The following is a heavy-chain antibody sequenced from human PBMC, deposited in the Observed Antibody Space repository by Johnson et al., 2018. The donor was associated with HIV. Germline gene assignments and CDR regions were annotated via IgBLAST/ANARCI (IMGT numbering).Heavy chain of an antibody. CDR3: AKGGDGYSGFGSAFDI. J-gene: IGHJ3*02. D-gene: IGHD5-12*01. CDR1: GFTSDDYA. V-gene: IGHV3-20*04. Sequence: VQLVESGGGVVRPGGSLRLSCVASGFTSDDYAMSWVRQAAGKGLEWVSGINGDGGSTGYADSVQGRFTISRDNAKNSLYLQMNSLRAEDTALYYCAKGGDGYSGFGSAFDIWGQGTMVTVSS. CDR2: INGDGGST.